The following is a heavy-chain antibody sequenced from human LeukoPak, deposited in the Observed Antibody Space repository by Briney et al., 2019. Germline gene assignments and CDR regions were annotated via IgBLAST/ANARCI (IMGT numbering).Heavy chain of an antibody. J-gene: IGHJ4*02. CDR2: IYNSGST. CDR1: GGSISSYY. CDR3: ARRRYTSGYLDY. D-gene: IGHD3-22*01. V-gene: IGHV4-59*08. Sequence: PSETLSLTCTVSGGSISSYYWSWVRQPPGKGLEWVGSIYNSGSTNYNPSLTSRVTISVDKSTSQFSLKLISVTAADTAAFYCARRRYTSGYLDYCGQGTLVTVSS.